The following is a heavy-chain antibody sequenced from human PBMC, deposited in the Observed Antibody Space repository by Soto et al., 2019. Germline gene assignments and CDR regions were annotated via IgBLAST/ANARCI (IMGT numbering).Heavy chain of an antibody. J-gene: IGHJ4*02. CDR3: ARDFPPGTMVRGVTAFDY. D-gene: IGHD3-10*01. CDR2: ISAYNGNT. CDR1: GYTFTSYG. V-gene: IGHV1-18*04. Sequence: QVQLVQSGAEVKKPGASVKVSCKASGYTFTSYGISWVRQAPEQGLEWMGWISAYNGNTNYAQKLQGRVTMTTDTSTSTAYMELRSLRSDDTAVYYCARDFPPGTMVRGVTAFDYWGQGTLVTVSS.